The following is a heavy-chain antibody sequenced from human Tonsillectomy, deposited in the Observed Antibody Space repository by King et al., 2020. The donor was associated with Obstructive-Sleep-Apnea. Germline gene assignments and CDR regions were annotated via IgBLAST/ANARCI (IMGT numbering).Heavy chain of an antibody. CDR2: IYYSGST. D-gene: IGHD1-26*01. CDR1: GGSVSSGSYY. V-gene: IGHV4-61*01. J-gene: IGHJ4*02. CDR3: ARGRWELLVDY. Sequence: LQESGPGLVKPSATLSLTCTVSGGSVSSGSYYWSWIRPPPGKGLEWIGYIYYSGSTNYNPSLKSRVTISVDTSKNQFSLKLSSVTAADTAVYYCARGRWELLVDYWGQGTLVTVSS.